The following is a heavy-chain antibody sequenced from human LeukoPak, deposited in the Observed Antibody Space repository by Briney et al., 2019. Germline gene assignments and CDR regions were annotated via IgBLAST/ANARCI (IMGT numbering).Heavy chain of an antibody. CDR2: ISGSGGST. Sequence: PGGSLRLSCAASGFTFSSYAMSWVRQAPGKGLEWVSAISGSGGSTYYADSVKGRFTISRDNSKNTLYLQMNSLRAEDTAVYYCAKSVRTLGYSYGTVWFDPWGQGTLVTVSS. CDR1: GFTFSSYA. CDR3: AKSVRTLGYSYGTVWFDP. D-gene: IGHD5-18*01. V-gene: IGHV3-23*01. J-gene: IGHJ5*02.